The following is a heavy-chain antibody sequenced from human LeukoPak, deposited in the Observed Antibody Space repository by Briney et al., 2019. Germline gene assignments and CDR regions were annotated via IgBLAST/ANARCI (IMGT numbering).Heavy chain of an antibody. V-gene: IGHV4-30-4*08. Sequence: PSETLSLTCTVSGGSITSGDYYWSWIRQPPGKGLEWIGYIYYSGITYYNLSLRSRFTISVDTSKNQFSLKLSSVTAADTAVYYCARSPWIVMRASLDAFDIWGQGTMVTVSS. CDR2: IYYSGIT. D-gene: IGHD2-21*01. J-gene: IGHJ3*02. CDR1: GGSITSGDYY. CDR3: ARSPWIVMRASLDAFDI.